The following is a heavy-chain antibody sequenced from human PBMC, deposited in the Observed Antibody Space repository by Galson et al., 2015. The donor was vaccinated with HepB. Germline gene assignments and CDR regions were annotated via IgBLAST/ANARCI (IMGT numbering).Heavy chain of an antibody. V-gene: IGHV3-7*03. J-gene: IGHJ3*02. CDR1: GFTFSSYW. D-gene: IGHD6-13*01. CDR3: AKAFGGSWPNAFDI. Sequence: SLRLSCAASGFTFSSYWTSWVRQAPGKGLEWVANIKQDGSEKYYVDSVKGRFTISRDNAKNSLYLQMNSLRAEDTALYYCAKAFGGSWPNAFDIWGQGTMVTVSS. CDR2: IKQDGSEK.